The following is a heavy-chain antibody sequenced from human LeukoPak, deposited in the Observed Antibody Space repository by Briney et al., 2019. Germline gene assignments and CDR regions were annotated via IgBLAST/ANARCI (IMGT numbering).Heavy chain of an antibody. Sequence: SETLSLTCTVSGDSISSYHWNWIRQPPGKGLEYIGHISYTGTTNYNPPLKSLVTISLDTSKNQFSLELTSVTAADTAVYYCARGRQYLNPFDSWGQGTMVTVSS. D-gene: IGHD2/OR15-2a*01. V-gene: IGHV4-59*01. CDR3: ARGRQYLNPFDS. CDR2: ISYTGTT. CDR1: GDSISSYH. J-gene: IGHJ4*02.